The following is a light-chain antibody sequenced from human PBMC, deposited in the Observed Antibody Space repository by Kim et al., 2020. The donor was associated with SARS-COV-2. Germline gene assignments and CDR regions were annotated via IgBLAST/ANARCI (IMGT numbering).Light chain of an antibody. Sequence: EIQMTQSPSNMSASVGDRVTITCRASESISSWLAWYQQKPGKAPKPLIYKASSLESGVPLRFSGSGSGTEFTLTISSLQPDDFATYYCQQYYSSVLTFGQGTKVDIK. J-gene: IGKJ1*01. V-gene: IGKV1-5*03. CDR2: KAS. CDR1: ESISSW. CDR3: QQYYSSVLT.